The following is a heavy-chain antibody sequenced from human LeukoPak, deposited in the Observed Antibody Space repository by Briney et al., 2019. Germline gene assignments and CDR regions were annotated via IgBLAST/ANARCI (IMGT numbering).Heavy chain of an antibody. V-gene: IGHV4-59*08. CDR2: IYYSGST. Sequence: SETLSLTCTVSGGSISSYYWSWIRRPPGKGLEWIGYIYYSGSTNYNPSLKSRVTISVDTSKNQFSLKLSSVTAADTAVYYCARQTYSHTYLDYWGQGTLVTVSS. J-gene: IGHJ4*02. CDR1: GGSISSYY. D-gene: IGHD2-21*01. CDR3: ARQTYSHTYLDY.